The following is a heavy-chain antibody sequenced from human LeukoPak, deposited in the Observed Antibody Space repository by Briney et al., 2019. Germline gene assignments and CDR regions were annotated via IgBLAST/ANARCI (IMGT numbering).Heavy chain of an antibody. Sequence: GGPLRLSCAASGFAFSNYWLHWVRQAPGKGLEWVARINTHGSSTNYADSVKGRLTISRDNAKNTLYLQMTSLSAEDTAAYYALAGYYYYYMDVWGKGTTVTVSS. CDR1: GFAFSNYW. D-gene: IGHD3-16*01. J-gene: IGHJ6*03. CDR3: LAGYYYYYMDV. CDR2: INTHGSST. V-gene: IGHV3-74*01.